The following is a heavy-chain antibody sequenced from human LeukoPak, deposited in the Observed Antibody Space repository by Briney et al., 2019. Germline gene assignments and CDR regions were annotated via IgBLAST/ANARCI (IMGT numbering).Heavy chain of an antibody. V-gene: IGHV3-9*03. D-gene: IGHD3-22*01. CDR2: ISWNSGSI. J-gene: IGHJ4*02. Sequence: GGSLRLSCAASGFTFSSYAMHWVRQAPGKGLEWVSGISWNSGSIGYADSVKGRFTISRDNAKNSLYLQMNSLRAEDMALYYCAKDNYYENAVDYWGQGTLVTVSS. CDR1: GFTFSSYA. CDR3: AKDNYYENAVDY.